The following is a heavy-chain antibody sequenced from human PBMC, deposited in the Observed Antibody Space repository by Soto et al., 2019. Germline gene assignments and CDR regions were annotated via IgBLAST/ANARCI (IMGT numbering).Heavy chain of an antibody. CDR1: GGSISSYY. CDR3: ARAESVVVAATQ. V-gene: IGHV4-4*07. D-gene: IGHD2-15*01. CDR2: IYTSGST. J-gene: IGHJ4*02. Sequence: QVQLQESGPGLVKPSETPSLTCTVSGGSISSYYWSWIRQPAGKGLEWVGRIYTSGSTNYNPSLKSRVTMAGDTAKNQCALKRSSVAAADTAVYYCARAESVVVAATQWGQGTLVTVSA.